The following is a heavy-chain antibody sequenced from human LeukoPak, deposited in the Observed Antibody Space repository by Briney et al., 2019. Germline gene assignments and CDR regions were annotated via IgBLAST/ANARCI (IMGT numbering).Heavy chain of an antibody. V-gene: IGHV4-59*08. CDR3: ARRGDGYPYYFDY. D-gene: IGHD5-18*01. Sequence: SETLSLTCAVYGGSFSNYYWSWIRQPPGKGLEWIGYIHYGGTTDYNSSLKSRVTISVDTSKNQFSLKLSSVTAADTAVYYCARRGDGYPYYFDYWGQGTLVTVSS. CDR1: GGSFSNYY. J-gene: IGHJ4*02. CDR2: IHYGGTT.